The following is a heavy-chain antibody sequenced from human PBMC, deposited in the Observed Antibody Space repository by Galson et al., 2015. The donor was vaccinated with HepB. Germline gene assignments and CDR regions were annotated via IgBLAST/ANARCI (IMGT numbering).Heavy chain of an antibody. V-gene: IGHV3-15*01. Sequence: SLRLSCAASGFTFNNAWMSWVRQAPGRGLEWVGHIKSKTDGETTDYAAPVKGRFTISRDDSKTTLYLQMNSLKTDDTAVYYCSTDVLYSTFWSWFDPWGQGTLVTVSS. CDR2: IKSKTDGETT. CDR1: GFTFNNAW. CDR3: STDVLYSTFWSWFDP. J-gene: IGHJ5*02. D-gene: IGHD6-13*01.